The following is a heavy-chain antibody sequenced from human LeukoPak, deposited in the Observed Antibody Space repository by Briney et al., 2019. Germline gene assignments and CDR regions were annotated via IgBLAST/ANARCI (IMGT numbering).Heavy chain of an antibody. D-gene: IGHD2-2*01. Sequence: SVKVSCTASGGTLSSYAISWVRQAPGQGLEWIGGIIPIFGTTKYSQKFQGRVTITAAESTGTAFMDLNSLTSDDTAVYYCASRYCGSANCQWGDYYYYGMDGWGQGTTVTVSS. CDR1: GGTLSSYA. J-gene: IGHJ6*02. CDR2: IIPIFGTT. CDR3: ASRYCGSANCQWGDYYYYGMDG. V-gene: IGHV1-69*01.